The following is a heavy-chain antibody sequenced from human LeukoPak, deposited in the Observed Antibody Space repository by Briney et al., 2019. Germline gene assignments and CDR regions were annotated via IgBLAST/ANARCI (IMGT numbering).Heavy chain of an antibody. J-gene: IGHJ4*02. CDR1: GYTFTGYY. Sequence: ASVKVSCTASGYTFTGYYMHWVRQAPGQGPKWMGWIHPNSGGTKYAQRFQGRVTVTRDTSISTVYMELSRLRSDDTAVYYCARWGKYYYDSSGYYYWGQGTLVSVSS. CDR2: IHPNSGGT. V-gene: IGHV1-2*02. D-gene: IGHD3-22*01. CDR3: ARWGKYYYDSSGYYY.